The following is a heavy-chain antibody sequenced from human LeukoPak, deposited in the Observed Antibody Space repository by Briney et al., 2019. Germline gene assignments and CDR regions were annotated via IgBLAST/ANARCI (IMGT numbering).Heavy chain of an antibody. Sequence: PGGSLRLSCAASGVTFSRYEMNWVRQAPGKGLEWVSYISSSGSTIYYPDSVKGRFTIARDNAKNSLYLQMNSLGAEDTAVYYCVRDGGRWFHDYWGQGTLVTVSS. CDR3: VRDGGRWFHDY. CDR1: GVTFSRYE. J-gene: IGHJ4*02. D-gene: IGHD4-23*01. CDR2: ISSSGSTI. V-gene: IGHV3-48*03.